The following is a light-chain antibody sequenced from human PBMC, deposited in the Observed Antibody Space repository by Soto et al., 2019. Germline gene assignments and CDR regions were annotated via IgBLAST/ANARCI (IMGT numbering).Light chain of an antibody. CDR1: STDVGGYNA. CDR2: EVT. Sequence: QSVLSQPASVSGSPGQTITISCTGTSTDVGGYNAVSWYQHHPGKAPKLIIYEVTHRPSGVSDRFSASTSGNTASLTISGLQAEAEADYYCNSFRVSHLYVFGTGTKVTVL. V-gene: IGLV2-14*01. J-gene: IGLJ1*01. CDR3: NSFRVSHLYV.